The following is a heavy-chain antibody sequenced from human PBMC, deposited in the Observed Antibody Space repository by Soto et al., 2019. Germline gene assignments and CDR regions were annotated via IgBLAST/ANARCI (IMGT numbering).Heavy chain of an antibody. CDR3: AKDSSGWDYFDY. J-gene: IGHJ4*02. V-gene: IGHV3-9*01. D-gene: IGHD6-19*01. CDR2: ISWNSDKI. CDR1: GFTFDDYA. Sequence: EVQLVESGGGLVQPGRSLRLSCAASGFTFDDYAMHWVRQAPGKGLEWVSGISWNSDKIAYADSVKGRFTISRDDAKNSLYLRMNSLRAEDTALYFCAKDSSGWDYFDYWGQGTLVTVSS.